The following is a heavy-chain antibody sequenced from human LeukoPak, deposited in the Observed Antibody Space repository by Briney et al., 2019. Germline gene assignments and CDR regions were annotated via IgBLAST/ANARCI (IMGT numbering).Heavy chain of an antibody. CDR2: ISSSSSYI. D-gene: IGHD2-21*01. CDR3: ARAYCGGDCSSDDAFDI. CDR1: GFTFSSYS. V-gene: IGHV3-21*01. Sequence: GGSLRLSCAASGFTFSSYSMNWVRQAPGKGLEWVSSISSSSSYIYYADSVKGRFTISRDNAKNSLYLQMNSLRAEDTAVYYRARAYCGGDCSSDDAFDIWGQGTMVTVSS. J-gene: IGHJ3*02.